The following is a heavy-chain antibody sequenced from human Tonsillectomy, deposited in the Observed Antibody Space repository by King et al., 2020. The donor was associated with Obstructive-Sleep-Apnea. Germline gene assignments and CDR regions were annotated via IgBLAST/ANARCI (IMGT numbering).Heavy chain of an antibody. J-gene: IGHJ3*02. CDR1: GFTFSGYN. D-gene: IGHD6-13*01. CDR3: ARDLVPDAFDI. Sequence: VQLVESGGGLVQPGGSLRLSCAASGFTFSGYNMNWVRQAPGQGLEWVSYISSSSSTIYYADSVKGRFTISRGNAKNSLYLQMNSLRAEDTAVYYCARDLVPDAFDIWGQGTMVTVSS. V-gene: IGHV3-48*04. CDR2: ISSSSSTI.